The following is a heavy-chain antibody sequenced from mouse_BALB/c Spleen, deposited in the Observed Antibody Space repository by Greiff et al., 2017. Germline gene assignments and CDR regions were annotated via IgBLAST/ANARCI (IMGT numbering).Heavy chain of an antibody. CDR1: GYTFTSYY. J-gene: IGHJ4*01. V-gene: IGHV1S81*02. CDR2: INPSNGGT. Sequence: QVQLQQSGAELVKPGASVKLSCKASGYTFTSYYMYWVKQRPGQGLEWIGEINPSNGGTNFNEKFKSKATLTVDKSSSTAYMQLSSLTSEDSAVYYGTRDGSSYYYAMDYWGQGTSVTVSS. D-gene: IGHD1-1*01. CDR3: TRDGSSYYYAMDY.